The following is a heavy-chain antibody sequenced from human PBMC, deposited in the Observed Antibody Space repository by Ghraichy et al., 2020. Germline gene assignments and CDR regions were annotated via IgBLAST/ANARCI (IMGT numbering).Heavy chain of an antibody. Sequence: ASVKVSCKASGYTFTSYGISWVRQAPGQGLEWMGWISAYNGNTNYAQKLQGRVTMTTDTSTSTAYMELRSLRSDDTAVYYCARNLPTPAYYGGNSPGVGTAFDIWGQGTMVTVSS. V-gene: IGHV1-18*01. J-gene: IGHJ3*02. CDR2: ISAYNGNT. D-gene: IGHD4-23*01. CDR3: ARNLPTPAYYGGNSPGVGTAFDI. CDR1: GYTFTSYG.